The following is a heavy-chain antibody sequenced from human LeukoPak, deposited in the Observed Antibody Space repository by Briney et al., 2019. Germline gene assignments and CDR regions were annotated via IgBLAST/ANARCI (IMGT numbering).Heavy chain of an antibody. D-gene: IGHD1-1*01. CDR2: INGDGGST. CDR1: GFTFNSYS. CDR3: ARVVGYALEGAFDF. J-gene: IGHJ3*01. Sequence: GGSLRLSRAASGFTFNSYSMHWVRQAPGKGLEWVSRINGDGGSTNYADSVKGRFTLSRDNTKNTLYLQMNSLRTEDTAVYYCARVVGYALEGAFDFWGQGAVVTVSS. V-gene: IGHV3-74*01.